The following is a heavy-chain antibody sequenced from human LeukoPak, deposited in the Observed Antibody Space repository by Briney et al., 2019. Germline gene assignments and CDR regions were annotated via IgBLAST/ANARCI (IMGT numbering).Heavy chain of an antibody. D-gene: IGHD3-10*01. V-gene: IGHV1-69*13. CDR1: GYIFTGYY. J-gene: IGHJ6*03. CDR3: ARASGSYASYYYYYMDV. Sequence: ASVKVSCKASGYIFTGYYMHWVRQAPGQGLEWMGGIMPLFDTTHYAQKFQGRVTFTADESTRTAFMELRSLKSEDTAVYYCARASGSYASYYYYYMDVWGQGTTVTVSS. CDR2: IMPLFDTT.